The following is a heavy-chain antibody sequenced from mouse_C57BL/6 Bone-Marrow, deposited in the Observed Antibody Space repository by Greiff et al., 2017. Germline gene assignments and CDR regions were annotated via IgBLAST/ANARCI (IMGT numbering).Heavy chain of an antibody. CDR2: IDPENGDT. J-gene: IGHJ2*01. D-gene: IGHD1-1*01. CDR3: TPYYGLDY. V-gene: IGHV14-4*01. CDR1: GFNIKDDY. Sequence: EVHLVESGAELVRPGASVKLSCTASGFNIKDDYMHWVKQRPEQGLEWIGWIDPENGDTEYASKFQGKATITADTSSNTAYLQLSSLTSEDTAVYYCTPYYGLDYWGQGTTLTVSS.